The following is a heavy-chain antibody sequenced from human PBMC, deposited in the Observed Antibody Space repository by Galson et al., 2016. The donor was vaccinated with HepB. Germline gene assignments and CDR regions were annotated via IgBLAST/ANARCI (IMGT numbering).Heavy chain of an antibody. J-gene: IGHJ4*02. CDR3: ARGLELLSLPSYFNY. V-gene: IGHV3-30-3*01. CDR2: ISFDGNNK. D-gene: IGHD3-3*01. CDR1: GFTFSTYS. Sequence: SLRLSCAASGFTFSTYSMHWVRQAPGKGLEWVASISFDGNNKYYADSVKGRSTIARDNSQKTVYLQMSSLRAEDTAVYYCARGLELLSLPSYFNYGGQGTLVTVSS.